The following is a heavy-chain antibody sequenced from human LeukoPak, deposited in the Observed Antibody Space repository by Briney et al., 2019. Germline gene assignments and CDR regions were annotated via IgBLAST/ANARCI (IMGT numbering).Heavy chain of an antibody. CDR1: GGSISNYY. CDR3: ASFSGWSY. Sequence: SETLSLTCTVSGGSISNYYWSWIRQPPGKGLEWIGYIYYSGNTIYNPSLKSRVTISVGTSKNQFSLKLSSVTAADTAVYYCASFSGWSYWGQGTLVTVSS. V-gene: IGHV4-59*01. D-gene: IGHD6-19*01. J-gene: IGHJ4*02. CDR2: IYYSGNT.